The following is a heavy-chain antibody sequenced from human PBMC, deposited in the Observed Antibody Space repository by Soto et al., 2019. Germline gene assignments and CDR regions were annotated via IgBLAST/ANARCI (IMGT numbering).Heavy chain of an antibody. V-gene: IGHV1-69*13. D-gene: IGHD3-10*01. Sequence: SVKVSCKASGGTFSRYAFSWVRQAPGQGLEWMGGIVPIYGTRGFAKKFQGRLTITADEPTRTAYMELSSLRSEETAVYYCARDLDYYGSGSHYSYGMGGWGQGTTVTVSS. CDR1: GGTFSRYA. CDR2: IVPIYGTR. J-gene: IGHJ6*02. CDR3: ARDLDYYGSGSHYSYGMGG.